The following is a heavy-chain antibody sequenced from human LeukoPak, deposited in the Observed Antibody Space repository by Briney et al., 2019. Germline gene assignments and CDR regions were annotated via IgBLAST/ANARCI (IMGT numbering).Heavy chain of an antibody. Sequence: PSETLSLTCTVSGGSISSSSYYWGWIRQPPGKGLECIGSISYSGSTDYNPSLKSRVTISVDTSRNQFSLKLSSVTAADTAIYYCARDYSSPYYGMDVWGQGTTVTVSS. CDR2: ISYSGST. V-gene: IGHV4-39*02. D-gene: IGHD6-19*01. J-gene: IGHJ6*02. CDR3: ARDYSSPYYGMDV. CDR1: GGSISSSSYY.